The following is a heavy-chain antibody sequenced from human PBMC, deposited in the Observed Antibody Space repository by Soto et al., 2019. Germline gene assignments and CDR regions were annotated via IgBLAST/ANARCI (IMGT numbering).Heavy chain of an antibody. CDR2: INAGNGNT. Sequence: QVQLVQSGAEVKKPGASVKVSCKASAYTFTSYAMHWVRQAPGQRLEWMGWINAGNGNTKYSQKFQGRVTITRDTSASTAYMELSSLRSEDTAVYYCARGSYYYYGMDVWGQGTTVTVSS. CDR1: AYTFTSYA. V-gene: IGHV1-3*01. CDR3: ARGSYYYYGMDV. J-gene: IGHJ6*02.